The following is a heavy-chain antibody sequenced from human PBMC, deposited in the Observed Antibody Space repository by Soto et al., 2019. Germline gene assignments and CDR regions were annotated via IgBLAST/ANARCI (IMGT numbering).Heavy chain of an antibody. J-gene: IGHJ4*02. CDR2: ISYDGSNK. Sequence: VQLVESGGGVVQPGRSLRLSCAASGFTFSSYDMHWVRQAPGKGLEWVALISYDGSNKYYADSVKGRFTISRDNSKNTVYLQVNSLRAEDTAVYYCAKDWRRRGGYDSYFDYWGQGALVTVSS. CDR3: AKDWRRRGGYDSYFDY. D-gene: IGHD5-12*01. CDR1: GFTFSSYD. V-gene: IGHV3-30*18.